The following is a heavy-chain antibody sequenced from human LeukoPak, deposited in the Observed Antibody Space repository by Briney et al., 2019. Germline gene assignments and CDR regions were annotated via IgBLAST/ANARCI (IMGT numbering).Heavy chain of an antibody. D-gene: IGHD3-16*01. Sequence: GGSLRLSCAASGFSFSTYGFNWVRQAPGKGLEWVSYISSSSALYYADSAKGRFTISRDNAKNSLYLQMNSLRAEDTAVYYCARDWAAHYFDYWGQGILVTISS. J-gene: IGHJ4*02. V-gene: IGHV3-48*04. CDR2: ISSSSAL. CDR3: ARDWAAHYFDY. CDR1: GFSFSTYG.